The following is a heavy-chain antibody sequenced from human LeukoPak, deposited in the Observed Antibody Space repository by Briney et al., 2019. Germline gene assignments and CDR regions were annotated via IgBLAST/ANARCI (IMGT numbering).Heavy chain of an antibody. J-gene: IGHJ4*02. Sequence: KTSETLSLTCAVYGGSFSGYYWSWIRQPPGKGLEWIGSSHYSGSTYYNPSLKSRVTISVDTPKNQLSLKLNSATSSDTAVYFCARRDYGGLLDYWGQGTLVTVSS. CDR1: GGSFSGYY. CDR3: ARRDYGGLLDY. D-gene: IGHD4-23*01. V-gene: IGHV4-34*01. CDR2: SHYSGST.